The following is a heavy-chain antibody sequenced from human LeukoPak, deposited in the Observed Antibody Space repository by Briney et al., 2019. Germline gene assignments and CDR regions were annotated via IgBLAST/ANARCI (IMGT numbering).Heavy chain of an antibody. CDR1: GGTFSSYA. CDR2: IIPILGTA. V-gene: IGHV1-69*13. J-gene: IGHJ4*02. Sequence: SVKVSCKASGGTFSSYAISWVRQAPGQGLEWMGGIIPILGTANYAQKFQGRVTITADESTSTAYMELSSLRSEDSAVYYCARRSPDCGGDCYDDYWGQGTLVTVSS. CDR3: ARRSPDCGGDCYDDY. D-gene: IGHD2-21*02.